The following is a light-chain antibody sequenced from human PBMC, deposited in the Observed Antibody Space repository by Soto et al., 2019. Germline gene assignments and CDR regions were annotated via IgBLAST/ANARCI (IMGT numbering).Light chain of an antibody. Sequence: QSALTQPPSASGSPGQSVTISCTGTSSDVGGYNFVSWYQQHPGKAPKLLIHEVSKRPSGVPDRFSGSKSDNTASLTVSGLQAEDEADYYCSSFAGGNNLLFGGGTKLTVL. CDR2: EVS. J-gene: IGLJ2*01. CDR3: SSFAGGNNLL. CDR1: SSDVGGYNF. V-gene: IGLV2-8*01.